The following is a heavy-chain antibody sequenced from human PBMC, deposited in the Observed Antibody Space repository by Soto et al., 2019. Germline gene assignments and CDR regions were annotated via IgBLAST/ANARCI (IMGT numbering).Heavy chain of an antibody. CDR3: ARDRAPRITLGGVIVPAFDY. Sequence: QGLEWMVWINPNSGGTNYAQKFQGRVTMTRDTSISTADMELSRLRSDDTAVYYGARDRAPRITLGGVIVPAFDYWGQGTLVTVSS. V-gene: IGHV1-2*02. J-gene: IGHJ4*02. D-gene: IGHD3-16*02. CDR2: INPNSGGT.